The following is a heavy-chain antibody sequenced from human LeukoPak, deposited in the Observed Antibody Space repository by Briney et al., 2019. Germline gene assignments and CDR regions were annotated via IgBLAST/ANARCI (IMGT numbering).Heavy chain of an antibody. CDR2: ISSSSSYI. J-gene: IGHJ4*02. CDR3: ADGEGRPLNY. D-gene: IGHD3-3*01. Sequence: GGSLRLSCAASGNYWMHWVRQAPGKGLEWVSSISSSSSYIYYADSVKGRFAISRDNAKNSLYLQMNSLRAEDTAVYYCADGEGRPLNYWGRGILVTVSS. V-gene: IGHV3-21*06. CDR1: GNYW.